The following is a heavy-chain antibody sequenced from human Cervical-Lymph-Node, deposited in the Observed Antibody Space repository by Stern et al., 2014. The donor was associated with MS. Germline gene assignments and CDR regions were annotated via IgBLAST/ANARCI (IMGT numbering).Heavy chain of an antibody. D-gene: IGHD5-24*01. CDR1: GYAFSNYW. CDR2: IYPGDSDT. V-gene: IGHV5-51*01. Sequence: VQLVQSGAEVKQPGESLKISCKGSGYAFSNYWIGWVRQRPGKGLEWMGIIYPGDSDTRYTPSFQGQVTISADRSINTAFLQWDSLKASDTAMYYCSRHGVGATILDYWGQGTPVTVSS. J-gene: IGHJ4*02. CDR3: SRHGVGATILDY.